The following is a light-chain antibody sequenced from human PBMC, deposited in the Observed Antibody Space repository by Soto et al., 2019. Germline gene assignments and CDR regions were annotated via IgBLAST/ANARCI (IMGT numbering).Light chain of an antibody. V-gene: IGKV3-20*01. Sequence: EIVLTQSPGTLSLSPGERATLSCRASETAAGSYLAWYQQKPGQAPRLLIHGASTRATGIADRFSGSGSGTDFTLTIRRLETEDFAVYYCQLYGTSPKTFGQGTKVDIK. CDR3: QLYGTSPKT. CDR1: ETAAGSY. CDR2: GAS. J-gene: IGKJ1*01.